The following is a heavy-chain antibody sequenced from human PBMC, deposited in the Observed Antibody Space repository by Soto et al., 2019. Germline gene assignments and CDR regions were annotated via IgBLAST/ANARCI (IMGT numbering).Heavy chain of an antibody. CDR1: GYPLTELS. CDR3: ATSPISSFYHFWSVKGDAFDI. D-gene: IGHD3-3*01. CDR2: FDPEDGET. Sequence: XAVKVTCTVSGYPLTELSMHWVRQAPGKGLEWMGGFDPEDGETIYAQKFQGRVTMTEDTSTDTAYMELSSLRSEDTAVYYCATSPISSFYHFWSVKGDAFDIWGQGTMVTVPS. V-gene: IGHV1-24*01. J-gene: IGHJ3*02.